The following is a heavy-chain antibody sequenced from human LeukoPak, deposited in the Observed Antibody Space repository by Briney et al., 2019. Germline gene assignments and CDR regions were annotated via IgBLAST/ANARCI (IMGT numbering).Heavy chain of an antibody. D-gene: IGHD4-11*01. V-gene: IGHV4-39*01. J-gene: IGHJ4*02. CDR1: GGSISSPNYY. CDR3: ARHLHDYSEGGAALVY. CDR2: ISFTGTT. Sequence: SETLSLSCTVSGGSISSPNYYWGWIRQPPGKGLESIGTISFTGTTYYNPSLKSRVVISVDTSTNQFSLKLRSVTAADTAVYYCARHLHDYSEGGAALVYWGQGTLVTVSS.